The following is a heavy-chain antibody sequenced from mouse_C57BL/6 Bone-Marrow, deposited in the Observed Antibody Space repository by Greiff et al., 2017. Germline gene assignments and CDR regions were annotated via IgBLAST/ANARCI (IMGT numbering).Heavy chain of an antibody. CDR3: TTPESMAY. CDR2: IDPENGDT. V-gene: IGHV14-4*01. J-gene: IGHJ4*01. Sequence: EVQLQQSGAELVRPGASVQLSCTASGFNIKDAYMHWVKQRPEQGLEWIGWIDPENGDTESASKFQGKATITADTSSSTAYLQLSSLTSDDTAVYYCTTPESMAYWGQATSVTVSS. CDR1: GFNIKDAY.